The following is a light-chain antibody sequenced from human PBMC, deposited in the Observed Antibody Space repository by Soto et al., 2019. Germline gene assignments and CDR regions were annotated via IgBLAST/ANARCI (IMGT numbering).Light chain of an antibody. CDR3: CSYAGDLAL. CDR1: SSDVGGYDF. Sequence: QSVLAQPRSVSGAPRQSVTISSTGTSSDVGGYDFVSWYQQHPGKAPKLMISDVSKRPSGVTDRFSGSKSGNTASLTISGLQAEDEDDYYCCSYAGDLALFGGGTK. J-gene: IGLJ2*01. V-gene: IGLV2-11*01. CDR2: DVS.